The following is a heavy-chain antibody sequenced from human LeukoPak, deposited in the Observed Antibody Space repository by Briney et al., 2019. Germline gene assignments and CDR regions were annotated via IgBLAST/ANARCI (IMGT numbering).Heavy chain of an antibody. D-gene: IGHD6-19*01. CDR2: IWYDGRTK. CDR3: AREWGRIAVAGGPGY. Sequence: GGSLRLSCEVSGFTFSNYGMHWVRQAPGKGLEWLALIWYDGRTKFHVDSVKGRFTISRDNSANTLYLQMRSLRVEDTAVYYCAREWGRIAVAGGPGYWGQGARVTVSS. CDR1: GFTFSNYG. V-gene: IGHV3-33*01. J-gene: IGHJ4*02.